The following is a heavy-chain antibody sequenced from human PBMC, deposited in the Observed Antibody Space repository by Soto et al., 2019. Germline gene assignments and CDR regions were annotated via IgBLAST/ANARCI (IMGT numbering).Heavy chain of an antibody. J-gene: IGHJ6*02. V-gene: IGHV2-5*02. CDR3: ALTYYDFWSGQRSYGMDV. D-gene: IGHD3-3*01. Sequence: QITLKESGPTLVKPTQTLTLTCTFSGFSLSTSGVGVGWIRQPPGKALEWLALIYWDDDKRYSPSLKSRLTITKDTSKNQVVLTMTNMDPVDTATYYCALTYYDFWSGQRSYGMDVWGQGTTVTVSS. CDR2: IYWDDDK. CDR1: GFSLSTSGVG.